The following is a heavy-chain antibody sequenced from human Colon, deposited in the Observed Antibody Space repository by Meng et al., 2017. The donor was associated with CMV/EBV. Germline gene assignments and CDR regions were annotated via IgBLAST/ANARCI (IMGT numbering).Heavy chain of an antibody. V-gene: IGHV3-23*01. CDR2: ISGNGATT. CDR1: GFNASNTY. Sequence: GESLRLSCSASGFNASNTYMTWIRQAPGKGLEWVSAISGNGATTHYADSVKGRFTMSRDNSKNTLYLQMNSLRAEDTAIYYCAKCITSCQTRAFDMWGQGTMVTVSS. J-gene: IGHJ3*02. CDR3: AKCITSCQTRAFDM. D-gene: IGHD3-10*01.